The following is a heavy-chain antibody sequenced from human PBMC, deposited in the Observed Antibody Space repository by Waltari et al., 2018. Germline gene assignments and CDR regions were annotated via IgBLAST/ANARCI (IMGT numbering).Heavy chain of an antibody. D-gene: IGHD3-22*01. J-gene: IGHJ4*02. CDR2: INLDGDVK. CDR1: GFSLSSYW. V-gene: IGHV3-7*01. CDR3: ARGQGYLIDY. Sequence: EVQLVESGGVLVQPGGSLRLSRAAPGFSLSSYWMNWVRQAPGKGLEWVAIINLDGDVKHYVDSGKGRFTISRDNIKNSLYLQMNSLRAEDTAVYYCARGQGYLIDYWGQGTLVTVSS.